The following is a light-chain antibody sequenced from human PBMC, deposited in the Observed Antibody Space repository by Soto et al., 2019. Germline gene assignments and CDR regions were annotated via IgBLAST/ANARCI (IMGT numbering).Light chain of an antibody. CDR2: AAS. Sequence: DIQLTQSPSFLSASVGDRVTITCRASQDINTYLAWYQQKPGKAPKLLIFAASTLQNGVPSRFSSSGSGTEFTVTITSLQPEDFATYYCQQRKSYPITFGQGTRLEI. V-gene: IGKV1-9*01. J-gene: IGKJ5*01. CDR1: QDINTY. CDR3: QQRKSYPIT.